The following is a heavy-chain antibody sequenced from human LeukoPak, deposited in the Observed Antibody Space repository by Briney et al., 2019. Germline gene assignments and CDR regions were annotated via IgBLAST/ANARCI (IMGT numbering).Heavy chain of an antibody. J-gene: IGHJ5*02. Sequence: ASVKVSCKASGGTFSSYAISWVRQAPGQGLEWMGGIIPIFGTANYAQKFQGRVTITTDESTSTAYMELSSLRSEDTAVYYCARDTSPLVPAAIWFDPWGQGTLVTVSS. CDR2: IIPIFGTA. CDR1: GGTFSSYA. V-gene: IGHV1-69*05. CDR3: ARDTSPLVPAAIWFDP. D-gene: IGHD2-2*01.